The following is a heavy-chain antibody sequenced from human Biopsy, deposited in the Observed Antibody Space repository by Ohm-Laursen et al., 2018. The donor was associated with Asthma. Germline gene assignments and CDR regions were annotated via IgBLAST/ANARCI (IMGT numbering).Heavy chain of an antibody. CDR1: GGSISSGDYY. Sequence: TLSLTCTVSGGSISSGDYYWSWIRQPPGKGLEWIGYIYYSGSTYYNPSLKSRVTISVDTPKNQFSLKLSSVTAADTAVYYCARDLSFYDSSGYYRRWFDPWGQGTLVTVSS. D-gene: IGHD3-22*01. V-gene: IGHV4-30-4*01. J-gene: IGHJ5*02. CDR3: ARDLSFYDSSGYYRRWFDP. CDR2: IYYSGST.